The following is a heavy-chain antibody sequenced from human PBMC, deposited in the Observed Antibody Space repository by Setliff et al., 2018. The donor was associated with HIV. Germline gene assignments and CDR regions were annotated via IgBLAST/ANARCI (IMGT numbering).Heavy chain of an antibody. V-gene: IGHV4-39*01. D-gene: IGHD2-8*01. Sequence: PSETLSLTCTVSGGSITSGHYYWGWIRQPPGKGLEWIGNILDGQITFFNPSLKSRGTISVDPSKNQFSLRLTSVTAADTAVYFCARPTTGVGGGAAFDIWGQGTMVTVSS. CDR2: ILDGQIT. J-gene: IGHJ3*02. CDR1: GGSITSGHYY. CDR3: ARPTTGVGGGAAFDI.